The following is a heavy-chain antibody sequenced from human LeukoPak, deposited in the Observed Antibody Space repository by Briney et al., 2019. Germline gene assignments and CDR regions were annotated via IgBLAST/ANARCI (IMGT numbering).Heavy chain of an antibody. D-gene: IGHD3-16*01. CDR3: ARLGMGYYFGY. CDR2: IKQDGSEK. CDR1: GFTFSSYW. J-gene: IGHJ4*02. V-gene: IGHV3-7*01. Sequence: GGSLRLSCAASGFTFSSYWMSWVRQAPGKGLEWVANIKQDGSEKYYVDSVKGRFTISRDNAKNSLYLQMNSLRAEDTAVHYCARLGMGYYFGYWGQGTLVTVSS.